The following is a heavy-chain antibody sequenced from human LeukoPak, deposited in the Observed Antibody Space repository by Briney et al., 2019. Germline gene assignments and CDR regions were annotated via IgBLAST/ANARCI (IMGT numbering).Heavy chain of an antibody. CDR2: ISGSGGST. V-gene: IGHV3-23*01. J-gene: IGHJ4*02. Sequence: GGSLRLSCAASGFTFSSYAMSWVRQAPGKGLEWVSAISGSGGSTYYADSVKGRFTISRDNSKNTLHLQMNSLRAEDTAVYYCARVGSSWYSYFDYWGQGTLVTVSS. CDR1: GFTFSSYA. CDR3: ARVGSSWYSYFDY. D-gene: IGHD6-13*01.